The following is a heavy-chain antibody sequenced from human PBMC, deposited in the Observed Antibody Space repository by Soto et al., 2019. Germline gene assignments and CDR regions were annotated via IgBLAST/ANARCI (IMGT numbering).Heavy chain of an antibody. CDR3: ARGSPSIAPPASYFQH. CDR2: INAGNGNT. Sequence: ASVKVSCKASGYAFSSYVMHWVRQAPGQRLEWMGWINAGNGNTKYSQKFQGRVTITRDTSASTAYMELSSLRSEDTAVYYCARGSPSIAPPASYFQHWG. J-gene: IGHJ1*01. D-gene: IGHD6-6*01. V-gene: IGHV1-3*01. CDR1: GYAFSSYV.